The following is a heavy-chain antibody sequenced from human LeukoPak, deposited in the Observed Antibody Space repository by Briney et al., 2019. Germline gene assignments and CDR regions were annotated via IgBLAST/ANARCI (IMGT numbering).Heavy chain of an antibody. Sequence: GRSLRLSCAASGFTFSSYGMHWVRQAPGKGLEWVAVISYDGSNKYYADSVKGRFTISRDNSKNTPYLQMNSLRAEDTAVYYCAKERYSSGWYLLDRAWSPDYWGQGTLVTVSS. J-gene: IGHJ4*02. CDR3: AKERYSSGWYLLDRAWSPDY. D-gene: IGHD6-19*01. CDR2: ISYDGSNK. CDR1: GFTFSSYG. V-gene: IGHV3-30*18.